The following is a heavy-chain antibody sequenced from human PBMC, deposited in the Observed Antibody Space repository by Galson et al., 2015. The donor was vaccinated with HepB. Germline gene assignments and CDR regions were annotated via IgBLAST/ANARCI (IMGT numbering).Heavy chain of an antibody. CDR1: GFTFSSYW. CDR3: ARDYDPAARPLLYFDL. V-gene: IGHV3-7*01. Sequence: CAASGFTFSSYWMSWVRQAPGKGLEWVANIKQDGSEKYYVDSVKGRFTISRDNDKKSLYVQMNNLRAEDTAIYYCARDYDPAARPLLYFDLWGRGTLVTVSS. J-gene: IGHJ2*01. CDR2: IKQDGSEK. D-gene: IGHD3-3*01.